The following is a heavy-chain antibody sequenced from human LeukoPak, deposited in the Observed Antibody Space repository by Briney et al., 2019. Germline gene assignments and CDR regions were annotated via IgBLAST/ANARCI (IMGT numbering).Heavy chain of an antibody. Sequence: RESGPALVKPTQTLTLTCTVSGFSLTTGGLCVTWVRQPPGKALEWLARIDSDDDKYYSTSLEARLTISKDTSKNQVVLTMTSMDPVDTATYYCARMWGYNWNYIDYWGQGSLVTVSS. J-gene: IGHJ4*02. D-gene: IGHD1-20*01. V-gene: IGHV2-70*11. CDR2: IDSDDDK. CDR3: ARMWGYNWNYIDY. CDR1: GFSLTTGGLC.